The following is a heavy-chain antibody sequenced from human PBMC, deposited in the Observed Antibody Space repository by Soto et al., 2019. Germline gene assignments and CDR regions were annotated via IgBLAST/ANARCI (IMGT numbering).Heavy chain of an antibody. J-gene: IGHJ6*03. CDR3: AINNLVSGNYYYYMVV. Sequence: SETLSLTFAVYGGSFSGYYWCWIRQPPGKGLEWIGEINHSGSTNYNPSLKSRVTISVDTSKNQFSLKLSSVTAADTAVYYCAINNLVSGNYYYYMVVWCKTTTVTVSS. V-gene: IGHV4-34*01. CDR2: INHSGST. CDR1: GGSFSGYY. D-gene: IGHD2-2*01.